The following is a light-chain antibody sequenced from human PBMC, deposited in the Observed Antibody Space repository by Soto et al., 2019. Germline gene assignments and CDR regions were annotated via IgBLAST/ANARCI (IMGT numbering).Light chain of an antibody. V-gene: IGKV1-5*01. CDR1: QSISSW. CDR3: QQYNSYSLT. J-gene: IGKJ1*01. Sequence: DIQLTQSHSTLSASVGERVTLTCRASQSISSWLAWYQQKPGKAPKLLIYDASSLESGVPSRFSGSGSGTEFTLTISSLQPDDFATYYCQQYNSYSLTFGQGTKVDIK. CDR2: DAS.